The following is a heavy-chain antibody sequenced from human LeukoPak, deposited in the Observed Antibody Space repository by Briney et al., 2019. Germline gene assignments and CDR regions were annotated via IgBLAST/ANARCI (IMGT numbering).Heavy chain of an antibody. V-gene: IGHV5-51*01. CDR3: ARPLDAVAGTSSDY. Sequence: GESLKISXKGSGYSFTSYWIGWVRQMPGKGQEWMGIIYPGDSDTRYSPSFQGQVTMSADRSISTTYLQWSSLKASDTAMYYCARPLDAVAGTSSDYWGQGTLVTVSS. CDR2: IYPGDSDT. J-gene: IGHJ4*02. CDR1: GYSFTSYW. D-gene: IGHD6-19*01.